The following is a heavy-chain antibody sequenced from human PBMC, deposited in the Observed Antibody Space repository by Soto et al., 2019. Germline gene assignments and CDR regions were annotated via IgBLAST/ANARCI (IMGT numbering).Heavy chain of an antibody. CDR1: GGSISSGGYY. J-gene: IGHJ5*02. CDR2: IYYSGST. D-gene: IGHD2-8*01. Sequence: TLSLTCTVSGGSISSGGYYWSWIRQHPGKGLEWIGYIYYSGSTYYNPSLKSRVTISVDTSKNQFSLKLSSVTAADTAVYYCARDSEENFQYARLFDPWGQGTLVTVSS. V-gene: IGHV4-31*03. CDR3: ARDSEENFQYARLFDP.